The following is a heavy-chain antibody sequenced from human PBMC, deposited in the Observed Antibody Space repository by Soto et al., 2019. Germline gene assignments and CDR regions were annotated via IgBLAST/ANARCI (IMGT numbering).Heavy chain of an antibody. D-gene: IGHD3-22*01. CDR1: GYTFTSYD. CDR3: ARGNPVYYDSSGYYYADD. J-gene: IGHJ4*02. CDR2: MNPNSGNT. Sequence: GASVKVSCKASGYTFTSYDINWVRQATGQGLEWMGWMNPNSGNTGYAQKFQGRVTMTRNTSISTAYMELSSLRSEDTAVYYCARGNPVYYDSSGYYYADDWGQGTLVTVSS. V-gene: IGHV1-8*01.